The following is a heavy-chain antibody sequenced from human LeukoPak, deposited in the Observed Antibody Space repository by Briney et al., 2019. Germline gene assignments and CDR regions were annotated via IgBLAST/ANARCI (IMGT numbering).Heavy chain of an antibody. CDR3: ARNRYAFDI. J-gene: IGHJ3*02. V-gene: IGHV3-33*01. Sequence: GGSLRPSSAASGFTFSSYGMHWVRQAAGKGLEGVAVIWYDGSNKYYADSVKGRFTISRDNSKNTLYLQMNSLRAEDTAVYYCARNRYAFDIWGQGTMVTVSS. CDR1: GFTFSSYG. D-gene: IGHD2/OR15-2a*01. CDR2: IWYDGSNK.